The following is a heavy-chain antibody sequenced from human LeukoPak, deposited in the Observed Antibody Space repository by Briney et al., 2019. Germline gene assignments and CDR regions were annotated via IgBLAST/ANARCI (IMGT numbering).Heavy chain of an antibody. V-gene: IGHV3-53*01. Sequence: PGGSLGPSVPALGFTVSSTSMSGARRAPGKGLGWVSVIDIGGSTYYADSVKGRFTISRDNSKNTLYLQMNSLRAEDTAVYYCARELAVAGPEGDYWGQGTLVTVS. CDR3: ARELAVAGPEGDY. D-gene: IGHD6-19*01. CDR2: IDIGGST. J-gene: IGHJ4*02. CDR1: GFTVSSTS.